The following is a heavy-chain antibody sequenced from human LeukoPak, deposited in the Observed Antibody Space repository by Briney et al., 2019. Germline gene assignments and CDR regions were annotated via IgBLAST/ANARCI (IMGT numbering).Heavy chain of an antibody. CDR2: ISSIDGST. CDR3: AKVASGSYYNWPFDY. D-gene: IGHD1-26*01. Sequence: PGGSLRLSCAASGFTFSSYGMSWVRQAPGKGLEWVSGISSIDGSTYYADSAKGRFTVSRDNSKNTLYLQMNSLRAEDTAVYYCAKVASGSYYNWPFDYWGQGTLVTVSS. V-gene: IGHV3-23*01. CDR1: GFTFSSYG. J-gene: IGHJ4*02.